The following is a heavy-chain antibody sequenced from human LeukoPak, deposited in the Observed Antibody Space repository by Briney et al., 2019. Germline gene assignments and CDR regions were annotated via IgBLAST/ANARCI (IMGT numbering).Heavy chain of an antibody. CDR3: AREAAGALDN. D-gene: IGHD6-19*01. CDR1: GDSISSNIYY. Sequence: SETLSLTCTVSGDSISSNIYYWGWIRQSPGKGLEWIGSIYDSGSTYYNPALRNRVIISVDTSKNQFSLQLNSVTAADTAVYYCAREAAGALDNWGQGTLVTVSS. J-gene: IGHJ4*02. V-gene: IGHV4-39*07. CDR2: IYDSGST.